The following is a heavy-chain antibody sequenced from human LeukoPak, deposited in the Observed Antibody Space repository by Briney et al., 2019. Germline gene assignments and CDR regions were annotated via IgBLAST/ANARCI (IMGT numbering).Heavy chain of an antibody. CDR3: ARVFPSAMVRGVDVGWFDP. D-gene: IGHD3-10*01. Sequence: SETLSLTCAVYGGSFSGYYWSWIRQPPGKGLEWIGYIYYSGSTNYNPSLKSRVTISVDTSKNQFSLKLSSVTAADTAVYYCARVFPSAMVRGVDVGWFDPWGQGTLVTVSS. CDR1: GGSFSGYY. CDR2: IYYSGST. V-gene: IGHV4-59*01. J-gene: IGHJ5*02.